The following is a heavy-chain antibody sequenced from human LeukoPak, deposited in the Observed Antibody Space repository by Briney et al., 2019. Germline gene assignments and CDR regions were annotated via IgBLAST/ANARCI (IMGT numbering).Heavy chain of an antibody. D-gene: IGHD6-13*01. Sequence: PSETLSLTCTVSGDSINSSSHCWGWIRQPPGKGLEWIGSIFYSGSTYSSPSLKSRVTISVDTSKNQFSLRLNSVTAADTAVYYCARHGLILAATGHFDCWGQGTLVTVSS. V-gene: IGHV4-39*01. J-gene: IGHJ4*02. CDR2: IFYSGST. CDR1: GDSINSSSHC. CDR3: ARHGLILAATGHFDC.